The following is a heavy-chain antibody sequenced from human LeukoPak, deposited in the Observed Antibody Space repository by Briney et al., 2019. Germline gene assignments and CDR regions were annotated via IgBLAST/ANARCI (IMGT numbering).Heavy chain of an antibody. J-gene: IGHJ5*02. CDR3: AKDFSGSYSEGGDWFDP. V-gene: IGHV3-30*18. Sequence: GGSQRLSCAASGFSFSNYGMHWVRQAPGKGLEWVAVISYDGKNKYYAESVKGRFTISRDNSKNTLYLQMNSLRAEDTAVYYCAKDFSGSYSEGGDWFDPWGQGTLVTVSS. CDR1: GFSFSNYG. D-gene: IGHD1-26*01. CDR2: ISYDGKNK.